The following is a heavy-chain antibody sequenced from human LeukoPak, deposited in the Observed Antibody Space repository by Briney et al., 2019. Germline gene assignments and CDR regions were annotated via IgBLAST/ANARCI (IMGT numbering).Heavy chain of an antibody. Sequence: GASVKVFCKASGYTFTDYYMHWVRQAPGQGFEWMGWINPNDGDTNYAQKFQGRVTMTRDTSISTAHMEVSRLRSDDTAVYYCARAKFLYCSSTTCLFDYWGQGTLVTVSS. CDR3: ARAKFLYCSSTTCLFDY. V-gene: IGHV1-2*02. D-gene: IGHD2-2*01. J-gene: IGHJ4*02. CDR2: INPNDGDT. CDR1: GYTFTDYY.